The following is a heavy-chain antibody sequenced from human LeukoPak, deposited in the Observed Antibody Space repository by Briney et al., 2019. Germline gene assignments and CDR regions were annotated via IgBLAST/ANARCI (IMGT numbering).Heavy chain of an antibody. Sequence: SETLSLTCTVSGGSISSYYWSWIRQPPGKGLEWIGYIYYSGSTNYNPSLKSRVTISVDTSKNQFYLKLSSVTAADTAVYYCARDLGYSRSNNWFDPWGQGTLVTVSS. CDR1: GGSISSYY. D-gene: IGHD6-13*01. CDR2: IYYSGST. V-gene: IGHV4-59*01. CDR3: ARDLGYSRSNNWFDP. J-gene: IGHJ5*02.